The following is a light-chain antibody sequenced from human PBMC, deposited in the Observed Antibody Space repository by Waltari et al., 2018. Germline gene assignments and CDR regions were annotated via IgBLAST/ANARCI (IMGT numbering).Light chain of an antibody. CDR1: NIGVKS. V-gene: IGLV3-21*04. CDR3: QAWDSRSDHRV. Sequence: SYVLTQPPSMSVAPGKTARITCGGNNIGVKSVHWYQQKPGQAPLLVIYYNSDRPSGSPERFSGSNYENTATLTINRVEAGDEADYYCQAWDSRSDHRVFGGGTKLTVL. J-gene: IGLJ3*02. CDR2: YNS.